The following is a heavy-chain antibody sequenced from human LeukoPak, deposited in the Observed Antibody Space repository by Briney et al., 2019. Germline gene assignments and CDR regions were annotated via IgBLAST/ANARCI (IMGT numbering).Heavy chain of an antibody. CDR3: ARAHCSGGSCYPYYFDY. J-gene: IGHJ4*02. Sequence: GGSLRLSCAASGFTVSSNYMSWVCQAPGKGLEWVSVIYSGGSTYYADSVKGRFTISRDNSKNTLYLQMNSLRAEDTAVYYCARAHCSGGSCYPYYFDYWGQGTLVTVSS. CDR1: GFTVSSNY. D-gene: IGHD2-15*01. CDR2: IYSGGST. V-gene: IGHV3-66*01.